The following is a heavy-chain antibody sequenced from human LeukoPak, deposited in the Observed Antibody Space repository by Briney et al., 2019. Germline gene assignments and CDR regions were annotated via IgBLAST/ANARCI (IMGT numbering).Heavy chain of an antibody. CDR1: GGSISNHY. D-gene: IGHD6-19*01. J-gene: IGHJ4*02. Sequence: PSETLSLTCTVSGGSISNHYWSWIRQPPGKGLEWIGYMYYSGSTNYNPSLKSRVTISVDTSNNQFSLKLSSVTAADTAVYYCARLPGISVTGKAIDYWGQGTLVTVSS. CDR3: ARLPGISVTGKAIDY. CDR2: MYYSGST. V-gene: IGHV4-59*11.